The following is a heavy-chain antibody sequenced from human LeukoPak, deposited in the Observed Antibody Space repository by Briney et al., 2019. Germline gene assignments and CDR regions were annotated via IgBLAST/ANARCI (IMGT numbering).Heavy chain of an antibody. V-gene: IGHV4-59*01. J-gene: IGHJ4*02. CDR3: ARESIAVAGFDY. CDR2: IYYSGST. CDR1: GGSISSYY. D-gene: IGHD6-19*01. Sequence: PSETLSLTCTVSGGSISSYYWTWIRQPPGKGLEWIGYIYYSGSTSYNPPLKSRVTISIDTSKNQFSLILSSVTAADTAVYYCARESIAVAGFDYWGQGALVTVSS.